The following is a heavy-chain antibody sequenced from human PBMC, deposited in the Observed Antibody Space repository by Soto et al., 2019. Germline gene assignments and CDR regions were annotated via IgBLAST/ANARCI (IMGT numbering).Heavy chain of an antibody. D-gene: IGHD4-4*01. V-gene: IGHV3-23*01. Sequence: EVQLLESGGGLVQPGGSLRLSCAASGFTFSSYAISWVRQAPGKGLEWVSAISGSGGSTYYADSVKGRFTISRDNSKNTLYLQMNSLRAEDTAVYYCAKDLSGWGDDYSSFDYWGQGTLVTVSS. J-gene: IGHJ4*02. CDR3: AKDLSGWGDDYSSFDY. CDR2: ISGSGGST. CDR1: GFTFSSYA.